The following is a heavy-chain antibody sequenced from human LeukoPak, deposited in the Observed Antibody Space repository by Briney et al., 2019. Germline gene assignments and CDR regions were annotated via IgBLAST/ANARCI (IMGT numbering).Heavy chain of an antibody. J-gene: IGHJ5*02. Sequence: SETLSLTCTVSGGSISSGSYYWSWIRQPAGKGLEWIGRIDTSGSTNYNPSLKSRVTISVDTSQNQFSLKLSSVTAADTAVYYCARGRSDYYDTSGHYYVRFDPWGQGTLVTVSS. CDR2: IDTSGST. D-gene: IGHD3-22*01. V-gene: IGHV4-61*02. CDR3: ARGRSDYYDTSGHYYVRFDP. CDR1: GGSISSGSYY.